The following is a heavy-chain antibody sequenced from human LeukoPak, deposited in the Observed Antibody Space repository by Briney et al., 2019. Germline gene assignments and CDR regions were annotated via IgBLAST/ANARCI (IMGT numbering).Heavy chain of an antibody. J-gene: IGHJ4*02. V-gene: IGHV3-23*01. CDR2: ISGSGGST. CDR3: ARDRDSLYYFDY. CDR1: GFTFSSYA. Sequence: TGGSLRLSCAASGFTFSSYAMSWVRQAPGKRLEWVSAISGSGGSTYYADSVKGRFTISRDNSKNTLYLQMNSLRAEDTAVYYCARDRDSLYYFDYWGQGTLVTVSS. D-gene: IGHD2-15*01.